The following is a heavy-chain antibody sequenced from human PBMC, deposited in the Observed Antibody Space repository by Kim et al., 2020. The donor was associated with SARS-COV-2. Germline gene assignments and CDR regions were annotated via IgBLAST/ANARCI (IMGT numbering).Heavy chain of an antibody. J-gene: IGHJ6*02. D-gene: IGHD2-2*01. CDR2: INGKNGNT. CDR1: GYTFTTYG. V-gene: IGHV1-18*01. Sequence: ASVKVSCKASGYTFTTYGISWVRQAPGQGLEWMGWINGKNGNTNYAQKFQGRVTMTTDTSTSAAYMDLWSLTSDDTAVYYCARDYCSSTSCNPGGYYYYGMDVWGQGTTVTVS. CDR3: ARDYCSSTSCNPGGYYYYGMDV.